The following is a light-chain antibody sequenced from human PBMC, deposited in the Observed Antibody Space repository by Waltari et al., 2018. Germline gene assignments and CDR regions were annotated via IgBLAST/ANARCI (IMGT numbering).Light chain of an antibody. CDR3: QRYSNWPPEYT. V-gene: IGKV3-15*01. CDR2: GAS. CDR1: QSVGRN. J-gene: IGKJ2*01. Sequence: EIVLTQSPATLSVSPGERATLSCRASQSVGRNLAWYQQKPGQAPRLLTYGASTRATGIPARFSGSGSGTEFTLTISSLQSEDFAVYYCQRYSNWPPEYTFGQGTKLEIK.